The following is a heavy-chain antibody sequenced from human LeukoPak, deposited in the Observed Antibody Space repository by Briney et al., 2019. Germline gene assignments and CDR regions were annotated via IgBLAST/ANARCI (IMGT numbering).Heavy chain of an antibody. CDR1: GFTFNSYA. J-gene: IGHJ4*02. Sequence: GGSLRLSCAASGFTFNSYAMQWVRQAPGEGLEYVSGISSDGDDTYYANSVKERFIISRDNSRNMLYLQMGSLRDEDMAVYYCARADCSSSSCYTVAYWGQGSMVTVSS. D-gene: IGHD2-2*02. CDR2: ISSDGDDT. CDR3: ARADCSSSSCYTVAY. V-gene: IGHV3-64*01.